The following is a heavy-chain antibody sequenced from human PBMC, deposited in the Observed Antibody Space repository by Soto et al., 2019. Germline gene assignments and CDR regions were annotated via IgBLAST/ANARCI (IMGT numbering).Heavy chain of an antibody. V-gene: IGHV1-69*01. D-gene: IGHD3-10*01. CDR3: ARVWITMVRGVITLNWFDP. CDR2: IIPIFGTA. CDR1: GGTFSSYA. Sequence: QVQLVQSGAEVKKPGSSVKVSCKASGGTFSSYAISWVRQAPGQGLELIGGIIPIFGTANYAQKFQGRVTITADESTITAYMELSSLRSEDTAVYYCARVWITMVRGVITLNWFDPWGQGTLVTVSS. J-gene: IGHJ5*02.